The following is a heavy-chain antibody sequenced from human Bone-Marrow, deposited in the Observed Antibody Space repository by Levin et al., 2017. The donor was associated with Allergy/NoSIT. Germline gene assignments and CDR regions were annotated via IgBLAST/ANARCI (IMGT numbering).Heavy chain of an antibody. D-gene: IGHD6-13*01. CDR3: AKTAAGTLRGYYYYYMDV. Sequence: GGSLRLSCKGSGYSFTSYWISWVRQMPGKGLEWMGRIDPSDSYTNYSPSFQGHVTISADKSISTAYLQWSSLKASDTAMYYCAKTAAGTLRGYYYYYMDVWGKGTTVTVSS. CDR2: IDPSDSYT. J-gene: IGHJ6*03. CDR1: GYSFTSYW. V-gene: IGHV5-10-1*01.